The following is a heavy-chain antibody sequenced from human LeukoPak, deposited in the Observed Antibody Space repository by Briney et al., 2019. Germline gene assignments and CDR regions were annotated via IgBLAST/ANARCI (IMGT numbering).Heavy chain of an antibody. CDR2: ISGYSGNK. V-gene: IGHV1-18*01. Sequence: GASVKVSCKASGFTLTSYGFSGVRQPPAQGFEWMGWISGYSGNKNSAQKLQGRLTITTDTSTSTVYMELRSLRSDDTAVYYCAGNGRGGSGSYFDYWGQGTLVTVSS. D-gene: IGHD3-10*01. J-gene: IGHJ4*02. CDR3: AGNGRGGSGSYFDY. CDR1: GFTLTSYG.